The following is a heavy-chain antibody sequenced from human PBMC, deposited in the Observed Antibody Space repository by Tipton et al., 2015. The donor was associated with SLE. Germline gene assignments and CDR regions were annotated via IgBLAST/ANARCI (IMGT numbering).Heavy chain of an antibody. Sequence: TLSLTCTVSGGSISSSSNYWSWIRQPPGKGLEWIGYIYYSGSTNYNPSLKSRVTISVDTSKNQFSLKLSSVTAADTAVYYCARARSGSHGHYGMDVWGQGTTVTVSS. J-gene: IGHJ6*02. CDR1: GGSISSSSNY. CDR2: IYYSGST. CDR3: ARARSGSHGHYGMDV. V-gene: IGHV4-61*05. D-gene: IGHD3-10*01.